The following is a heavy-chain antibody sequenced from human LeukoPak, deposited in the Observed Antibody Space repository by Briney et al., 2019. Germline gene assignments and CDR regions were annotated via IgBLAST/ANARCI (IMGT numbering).Heavy chain of an antibody. D-gene: IGHD3-10*01. CDR1: GFIFSDYN. J-gene: IGHJ4*02. CDR3: AKEWNYYGSGSYLDY. Sequence: GGSLRLSCEASGFIFSDYNMNWVRQAPGKGLEWVAVISYDGSNKYYADSVKGRFTISRDNSKNTLYLQMNSLRAEDTAVYYCAKEWNYYGSGSYLDYWGQGTLVTVSS. CDR2: ISYDGSNK. V-gene: IGHV3-30*18.